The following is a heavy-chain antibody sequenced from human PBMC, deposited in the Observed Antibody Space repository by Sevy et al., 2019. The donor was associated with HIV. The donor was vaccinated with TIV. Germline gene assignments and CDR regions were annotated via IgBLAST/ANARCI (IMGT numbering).Heavy chain of an antibody. J-gene: IGHJ4*02. V-gene: IGHV3-33*01. CDR1: GFTFSSYG. CDR3: AREVGATHFDY. D-gene: IGHD1-26*01. Sequence: GGSLRLSCAASGFTFSSYGMRWVRQAPGKGLEWVAVIWYDGSNKYYADSVKGRFTISRDNSKNTLYLQMNSLRAEDTAVYYCAREVGATHFDYWGQGTLVTVSS. CDR2: IWYDGSNK.